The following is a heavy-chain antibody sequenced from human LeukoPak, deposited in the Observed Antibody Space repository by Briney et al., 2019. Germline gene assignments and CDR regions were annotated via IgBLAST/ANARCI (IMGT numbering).Heavy chain of an antibody. CDR2: IYYSGST. Sequence: SETLSLTCAVSGYSISSGYYWSWIRQPPGKGLEWIGYIYYSGSTNYNPSLKSRVTISVDTSKNQFSLKLSSVTAADTAVYYCARAPLYCSSTSCQFDYWGQGTLVTVSS. D-gene: IGHD2-2*01. J-gene: IGHJ4*02. V-gene: IGHV4-61*01. CDR1: GYSISSGYY. CDR3: ARAPLYCSSTSCQFDY.